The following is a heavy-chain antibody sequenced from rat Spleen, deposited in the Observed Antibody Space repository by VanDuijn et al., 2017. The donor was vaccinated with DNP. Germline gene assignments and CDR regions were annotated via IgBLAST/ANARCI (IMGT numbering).Heavy chain of an antibody. V-gene: IGHV5-27*01. CDR1: GFTFSNYY. CDR3: TIYTYYGSHYVMDA. Sequence: EVQLVESGGGLVQPGRSLKLSCAASGFTFSNYYMAWVRQAPTKGLEWVAYISTGGGSTYYRDSVKGRFTISRDNAKSTLYLQMDSLRSEDTATYYCTIYTYYGSHYVMDAWGQGASVTVSS. D-gene: IGHD1-9*01. CDR2: ISTGGGST. J-gene: IGHJ4*01.